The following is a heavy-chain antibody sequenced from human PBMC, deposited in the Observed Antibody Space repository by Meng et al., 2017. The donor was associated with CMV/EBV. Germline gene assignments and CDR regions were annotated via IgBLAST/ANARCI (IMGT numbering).Heavy chain of an antibody. CDR1: GGPISSSGDY. CDR3: AFYGSGSYRRRDY. V-gene: IGHV4-39*01. Sequence: SGGPISSSGDYWGWIRQPPGKGLEWIGSIYYSGSTYYNPSLKSRVTISVDTSKNQFSLELSSVTAADTAVYYCAFYGSGSYRRRDYWGQGTLVTVSS. D-gene: IGHD3-10*01. CDR2: IYYSGST. J-gene: IGHJ4*02.